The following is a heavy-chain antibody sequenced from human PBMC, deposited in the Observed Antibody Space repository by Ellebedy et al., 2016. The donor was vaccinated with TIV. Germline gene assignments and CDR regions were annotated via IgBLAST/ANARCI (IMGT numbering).Heavy chain of an antibody. V-gene: IGHV1-24*01. CDR2: LDPEDGET. CDR3: ATDLLLKRSEEWLSSGGMDV. CDR1: GYTLTELS. D-gene: IGHD3-3*01. J-gene: IGHJ6*02. Sequence: ASVKVSCKVSGYTLTELSMHWVRQAPGKGLEWMGGLDPEDGETIYAQKFQGRVTMTEDTSTDTAYMELSSLRSEDTAVYYCATDLLLKRSEEWLSSGGMDVWGQGTTVTVSS.